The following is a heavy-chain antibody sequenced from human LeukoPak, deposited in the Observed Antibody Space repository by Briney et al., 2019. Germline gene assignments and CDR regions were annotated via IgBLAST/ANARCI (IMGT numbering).Heavy chain of an antibody. D-gene: IGHD3-9*01. CDR2: IIPIFGTA. CDR1: GGTFSSYA. Sequence: GSSVKVSCKASGGTFSSYAISWVRQAPGQGLEWMGGIIPIFGTANYAQKFQGRVTITADESTSTAYMELSSLRSEDTAMYYCARAVPGYDILTGYQFYYYYYMDVWGKGTTVTVSS. CDR3: ARAVPGYDILTGYQFYYYYYMDV. V-gene: IGHV1-69*01. J-gene: IGHJ6*03.